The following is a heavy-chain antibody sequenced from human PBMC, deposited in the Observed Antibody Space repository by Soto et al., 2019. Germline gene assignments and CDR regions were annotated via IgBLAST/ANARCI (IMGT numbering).Heavy chain of an antibody. CDR3: AREALSITGTGLYYYYGMDV. CDR2: ISGSGGST. V-gene: IGHV3-23*01. Sequence: GGSLRLSCAASGFTFSSYAMSWVRQAPGKGLEWVSAISGSGGSTYYADSVKGRFTISRDNSKNTLYLQMNSLRAEDTAVYYCAREALSITGTGLYYYYGMDVWGQGTTVTVSS. D-gene: IGHD1-7*01. J-gene: IGHJ6*02. CDR1: GFTFSSYA.